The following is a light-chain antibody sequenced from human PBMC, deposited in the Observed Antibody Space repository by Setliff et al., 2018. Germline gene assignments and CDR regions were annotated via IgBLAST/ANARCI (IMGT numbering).Light chain of an antibody. CDR2: GVS. CDR1: SNDVGAYDL. Sequence: QSVLTQPASVSGSPGQSITISCSGTSNDVGAYDLVSWYQQHPGKAPKLIIYGVSDRPSGVSNRFSGSKSGNTASLTISGLQTEDEADYYCNAYTNGTTYVFGTGTKVTVL. J-gene: IGLJ1*01. CDR3: NAYTNGTTYV. V-gene: IGLV2-14*03.